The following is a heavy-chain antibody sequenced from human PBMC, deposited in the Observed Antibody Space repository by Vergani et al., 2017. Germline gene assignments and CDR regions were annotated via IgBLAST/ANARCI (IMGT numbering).Heavy chain of an antibody. Sequence: EVQLLESGGGLVQPGGSLRLSCAASGFTFSSYAMSWVRQAPGKGLEWVSSISSSSSYIYYADSVKGRFTISRDNAKNSLYLQMNSLRAEDTAVYYCARLKITFNGMDVWGQGTTVTVSS. V-gene: IGHV3-21*01. D-gene: IGHD3-16*01. CDR2: ISSSSSYI. CDR3: ARLKITFNGMDV. CDR1: GFTFSSYA. J-gene: IGHJ6*02.